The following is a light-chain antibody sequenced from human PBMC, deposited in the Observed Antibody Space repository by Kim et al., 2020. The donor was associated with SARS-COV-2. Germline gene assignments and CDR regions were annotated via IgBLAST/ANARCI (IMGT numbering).Light chain of an antibody. CDR3: QVWDSSSDHRV. CDR1: NIGSKS. Sequence: APGKTARITCGGNNIGSKSVHWYQQKPGQAAVLVIYYDSDRPSGIPERFSGATSGNTATLTISRVEAGDEADYYCQVWDSSSDHRVFGGGTQLTVL. J-gene: IGLJ3*02. V-gene: IGLV3-21*04. CDR2: YDS.